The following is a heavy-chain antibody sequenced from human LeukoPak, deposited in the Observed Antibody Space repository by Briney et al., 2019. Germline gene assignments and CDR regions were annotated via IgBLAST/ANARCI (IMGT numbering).Heavy chain of an antibody. J-gene: IGHJ4*02. D-gene: IGHD1-26*01. CDR3: ARDSGSYDGLDY. Sequence: ASVKVSCKASGYTFTGYYMHWVRQAPGQKLEWMGWISTNNGDTNYAQIVQGRVTMTTDTSTSKAYMELRSLTSDDTAVYYCARDSGSYDGLDYWGQGTLVTVSS. CDR2: ISTNNGDT. V-gene: IGHV1-18*04. CDR1: GYTFTGYY.